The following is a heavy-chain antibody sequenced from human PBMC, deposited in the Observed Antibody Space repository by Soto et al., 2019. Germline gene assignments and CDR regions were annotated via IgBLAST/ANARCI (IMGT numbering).Heavy chain of an antibody. CDR2: ISDTGGDS. D-gene: IGHD1-1*01. CDR3: VRDLYRSATMPCLDH. J-gene: IGHJ4*02. CDR1: GFTFINYA. V-gene: IGHV3-23*01. Sequence: GALRLSCEASGFTFINYAMSWVRQSPGKGLEWVSSISDTGGDSYYADSMDGRFTVSRDNSKNTLFLQINSLRAEDTAIYYCVRDLYRSATMPCLDHWGQGALVTVSS.